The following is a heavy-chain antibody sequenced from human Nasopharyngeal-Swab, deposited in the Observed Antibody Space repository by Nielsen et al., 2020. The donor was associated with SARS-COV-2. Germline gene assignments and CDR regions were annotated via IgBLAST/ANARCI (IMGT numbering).Heavy chain of an antibody. J-gene: IGHJ5*02. CDR2: IYYSGST. CDR1: GGSISSYY. CDR3: ARDTSAEKRGNWFDP. Sequence: SETLSLTCTVSGGSISSYYWSWIRQPPGKGLEWIGYIYYSGSTNYNPSLKSRVTISVDTSKNQFSLKLSSVTAADTAVYYCARDTSAEKRGNWFDPWGQGTLVTVSS. D-gene: IGHD6-25*01. V-gene: IGHV4-4*08.